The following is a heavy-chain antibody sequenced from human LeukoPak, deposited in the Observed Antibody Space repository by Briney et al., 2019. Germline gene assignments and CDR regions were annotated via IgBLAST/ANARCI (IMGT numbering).Heavy chain of an antibody. CDR2: IYYSGST. J-gene: IGHJ4*02. CDR3: ARVGDYYNSSGYYNSPLLFDY. CDR1: GGSISSSSYY. D-gene: IGHD3-22*01. V-gene: IGHV4-39*01. Sequence: PSETLSLTCTVSGGSISSSSYYWGWIRQPPGKGLEWIGSIYYSGSTYYNPSLKSRVTISVDTSKNQFSLKLSSVTAADTAVYYCARVGDYYNSSGYYNSPLLFDYWGQGTLVTVSS.